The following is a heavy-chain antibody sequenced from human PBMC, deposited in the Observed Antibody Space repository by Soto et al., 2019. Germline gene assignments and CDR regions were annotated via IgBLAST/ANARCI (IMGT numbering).Heavy chain of an antibody. J-gene: IGHJ2*01. V-gene: IGHV2-26*01. CDR3: ARIFYSGSCEDWYFDL. Sequence: QVTLKESGPVLVKPTETLTLTCTVSGFSLTNDRMGVSWIRQPPGKALEWLANIFSNDDKSYSTSLKSRLTISKDTSKSQVVLTMTNMDPVDTATYYCARIFYSGSCEDWYFDLWGRGTLVSVSS. CDR1: GFSLTNDRMG. CDR2: IFSNDDK. D-gene: IGHD6-13*01.